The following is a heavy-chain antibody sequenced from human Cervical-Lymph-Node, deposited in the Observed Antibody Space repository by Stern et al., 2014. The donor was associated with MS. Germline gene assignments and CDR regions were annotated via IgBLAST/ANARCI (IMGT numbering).Heavy chain of an antibody. V-gene: IGHV3-23*04. J-gene: IGHJ4*02. D-gene: IGHD1/OR15-1a*01. CDR1: GFIFSNYG. Sequence: EVQLVQSGGGLVQPGKSLRLSCAASGFIFSNYGMIWVRQAPGKGLEWVASISGSAARTNYADSVKGRFTISRDNSQNTLYLQMDSLRAEDTAVYYCVKDSGAVGTTFRQVLSWGRGTLVTVSS. CDR3: VKDSGAVGTTFRQVLS. CDR2: ISGSAART.